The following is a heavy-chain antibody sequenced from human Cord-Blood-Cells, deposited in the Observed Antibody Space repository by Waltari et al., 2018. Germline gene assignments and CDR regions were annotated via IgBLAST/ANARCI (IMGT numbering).Heavy chain of an antibody. J-gene: IGHJ6*02. CDR3: ARDGLRYNYYYYYGMDV. CDR2: INHSRST. Sequence: QVQLQQWGAGLLKPSETLSLTCAVYGGSFSGYYWSWIRQPPGKGLKWIGEINHSRSTNYNPSLKSRVTISVDTSKNQFSLKLSSVTAADTAVYYCARDGLRYNYYYYYGMDVWGQGTTVTVSS. CDR1: GGSFSGYY. V-gene: IGHV4-34*01. D-gene: IGHD3-9*01.